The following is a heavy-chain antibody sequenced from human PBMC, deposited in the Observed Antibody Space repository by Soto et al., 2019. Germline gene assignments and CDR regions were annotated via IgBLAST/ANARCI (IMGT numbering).Heavy chain of an antibody. V-gene: IGHV4-61*01. J-gene: IGHJ4*02. CDR1: GGSVSSGSYY. CDR3: ARADFMLTFGGVIVS. Sequence: PXGTRCLTGTVSGGSVSSGSYYWSWSRQRPGKGLEWRGYIYYSGSTNDNPSLKRRVTISVDTSNNQFSLKLSSVTAADTAVYYCARADFMLTFGGVIVSWGQGTLVTVSS. CDR2: IYYSGST. D-gene: IGHD3-16*02.